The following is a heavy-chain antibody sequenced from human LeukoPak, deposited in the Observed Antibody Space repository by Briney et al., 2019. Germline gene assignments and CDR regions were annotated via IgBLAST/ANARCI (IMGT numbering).Heavy chain of an antibody. D-gene: IGHD3-22*01. V-gene: IGHV3-64*01. CDR1: GVSISNYA. CDR2: INSIGVDR. J-gene: IGHJ4*02. CDR3: ARSGYYDSTGYLDY. Sequence: GGSLRLSCAASGVSISNYAMHWGRHAPAKGLQYVSAINSIGVDRYYANSVKGRFTISRDNSKNTLYLQMGSLRTEDMAVYYCARSGYYDSTGYLDYWGQGTLVTVSS.